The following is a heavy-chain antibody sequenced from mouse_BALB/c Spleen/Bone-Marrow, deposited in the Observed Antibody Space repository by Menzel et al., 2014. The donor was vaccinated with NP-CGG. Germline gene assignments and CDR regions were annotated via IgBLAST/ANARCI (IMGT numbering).Heavy chain of an antibody. CDR2: ISYDGSN. Sequence: EVHLAESGPGLVKPSQSLSLTCSVTGYSITSGYYWNWIRQFPGNKLEWMCYISYDGSNNYNPSLKNRISITRDTSKNQFFLKLNSVTTEDTATYYCARGPLDYWGQGTTLTVSS. CDR1: GYSITSGYY. J-gene: IGHJ2*01. V-gene: IGHV3-6*02. CDR3: ARGPLDY.